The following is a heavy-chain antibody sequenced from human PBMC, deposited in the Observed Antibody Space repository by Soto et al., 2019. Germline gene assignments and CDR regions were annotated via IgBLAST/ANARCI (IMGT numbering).Heavy chain of an antibody. J-gene: IGHJ4*02. CDR3: TRDPEDSSGSYGLPYDY. Sequence: EVQLVESGGGLVKPGRSLRLSCTASGFTFGDYAMSWFRQAPGKGLEWVGFIRSKAYGGTTEYAASVKGRFTISRDDSKSIAYLQMNSLKTEDTAVYYCTRDPEDSSGSYGLPYDYWGQGTLVTVSS. CDR1: GFTFGDYA. CDR2: IRSKAYGGTT. D-gene: IGHD1-26*01. V-gene: IGHV3-49*05.